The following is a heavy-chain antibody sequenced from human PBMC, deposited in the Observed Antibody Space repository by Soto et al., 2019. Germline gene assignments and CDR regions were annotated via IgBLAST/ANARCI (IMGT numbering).Heavy chain of an antibody. J-gene: IGHJ3*02. CDR3: ARDGLDTAMVKAEDAFDI. V-gene: IGHV1-69*01. CDR1: GGTFSSYA. D-gene: IGHD5-18*01. CDR2: IIPIFGTA. Sequence: ASGGTFSSYAISWVRQAPGQGLEWMGGIIPIFGTANYAQKFQGRVTITAEESTSTAYMELSSLRSEDTAVYYCARDGLDTAMVKAEDAFDIWGQGTMVTVSS.